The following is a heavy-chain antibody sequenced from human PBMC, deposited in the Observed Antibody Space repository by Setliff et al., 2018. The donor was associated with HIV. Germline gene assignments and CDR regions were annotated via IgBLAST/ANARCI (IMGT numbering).Heavy chain of an antibody. CDR3: TRSHSTRDAFDI. Sequence: PGGSLRLSCAASGFTFRHYSMNWVRQAPGKGLEWFSSITNRSDTLYADSVKGRFIISRDNATSALYLQMDSLRAEDTALYYCTRSHSTRDAFDIWGQGTMVTVSS. CDR1: GFTFRHYS. D-gene: IGHD2-2*01. J-gene: IGHJ3*02. CDR2: ITNRSDT. V-gene: IGHV3-21*01.